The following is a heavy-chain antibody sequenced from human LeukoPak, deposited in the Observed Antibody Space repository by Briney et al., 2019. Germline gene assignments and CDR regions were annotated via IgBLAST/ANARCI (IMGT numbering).Heavy chain of an antibody. CDR2: INPNSGGT. J-gene: IGHJ2*01. CDR1: GYTFTVYF. D-gene: IGHD1-26*01. Sequence: AAVRVSSTASGYTFTVYFMHGVGQAPGEGGEGMGWINPNSGGTNYTQKFQGRVTITRDTAIRTAYMEVRRLRYGDTPVYYCVRLGATTLHNYWYFDLWGRGTLLTVPS. V-gene: IGHV1-2*02. CDR3: VRLGATTLHNYWYFDL.